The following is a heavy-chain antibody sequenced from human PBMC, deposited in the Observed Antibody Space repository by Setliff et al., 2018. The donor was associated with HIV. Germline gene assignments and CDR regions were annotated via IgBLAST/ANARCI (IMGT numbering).Heavy chain of an antibody. D-gene: IGHD2-15*01. J-gene: IGHJ1*01. CDR1: GFTFSSYW. V-gene: IGHV3-48*01. CDR2: ISRSSSTI. CDR3: ARDNGGTWYSSETGAEYFQH. Sequence: GGSLRLSCAASGFTFSSYWMHWVRQVPGKGLVWVSYISRSSSTIYYKDSVKGRFTISRDNAKNSLYLQMNSLRADDTAVYYCARDNGGTWYSSETGAEYFQHWGQGTLVTVSS.